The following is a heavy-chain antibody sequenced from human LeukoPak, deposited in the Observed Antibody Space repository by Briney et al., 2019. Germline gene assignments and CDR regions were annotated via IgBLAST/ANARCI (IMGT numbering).Heavy chain of an antibody. CDR1: GFTFSNYG. CDR3: ARVVIAANPDAFDI. V-gene: IGHV3-33*01. J-gene: IGHJ3*02. Sequence: GRSLRLSCAASGFTFSNYGMHWVRQAPGKGLEWVAVIWYDGGNKYYADSVKGRFTISRDNAKNSLYLQMNSLRDEDTAVYYCARVVIAANPDAFDIWGQGTMVTVSS. D-gene: IGHD2-15*01. CDR2: IWYDGGNK.